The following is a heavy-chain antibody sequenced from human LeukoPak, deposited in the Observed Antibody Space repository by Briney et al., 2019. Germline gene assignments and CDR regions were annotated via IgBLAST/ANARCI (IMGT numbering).Heavy chain of an antibody. CDR3: ARKGPTMITFGGVIDPPFDY. J-gene: IGHJ4*02. CDR1: GYSISSDYY. D-gene: IGHD3-16*02. CDR2: IYHSGST. Sequence: SETLSLTCAVSGYSISSDYYWGWIRQPPGKGLEWIGNIYHSGSTYYNPSLKSRVTIAVDTSKNQFSLKLSSVTAADTAVYYCARKGPTMITFGGVIDPPFDYWGQGTLVTVSS. V-gene: IGHV4-38-2*01.